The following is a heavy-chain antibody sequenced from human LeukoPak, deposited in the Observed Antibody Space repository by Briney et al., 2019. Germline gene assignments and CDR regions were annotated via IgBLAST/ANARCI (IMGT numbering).Heavy chain of an antibody. Sequence: PGGSLRLSCAASGFTFSSYGMSWVRQAPGKGLEWVSAISGSGGSTYYADSVKGRFTISRDNSKNTLYLQMNSLRAEDTAVYYCAKSPRWLTYYYYYMDVWGKGTTVTISS. D-gene: IGHD3-22*01. V-gene: IGHV3-23*01. CDR2: ISGSGGST. CDR1: GFTFSSYG. CDR3: AKSPRWLTYYYYYMDV. J-gene: IGHJ6*03.